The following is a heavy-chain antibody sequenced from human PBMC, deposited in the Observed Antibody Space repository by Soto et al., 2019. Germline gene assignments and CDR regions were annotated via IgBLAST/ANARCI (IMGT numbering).Heavy chain of an antibody. Sequence: QVQLVQSGAEVKKPGSSVKVSCKTSGGTFSNYGLSWVRQAPGQGLEWMGTIIPAFDTTNYAQKFQGRITITADESTSTAYMELSSLRSEDTAVYYCARDGGSGELLTYFDYWGQGTLVTVSS. CDR1: GGTFSNYG. CDR3: ARDGGSGELLTYFDY. J-gene: IGHJ4*02. D-gene: IGHD3-10*01. CDR2: IIPAFDTT. V-gene: IGHV1-69*15.